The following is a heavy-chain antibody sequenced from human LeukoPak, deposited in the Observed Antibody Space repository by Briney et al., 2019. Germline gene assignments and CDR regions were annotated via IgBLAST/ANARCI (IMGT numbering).Heavy chain of an antibody. CDR1: GFTFSSYA. D-gene: IGHD6-13*01. CDR3: ARDSEGYSSSWFPYYYYGMDV. V-gene: IGHV3-30-3*01. J-gene: IGHJ6*02. Sequence: GGSLRLSCAASGFTFSSYAMHWVRQAPGKGLEWVAVISYDGSNKYYADSVKGRFTISRDNSKNTLYLQMNSLRAEDTAVYYCARDSEGYSSSWFPYYYYGMDVWGQGTTVTVSS. CDR2: ISYDGSNK.